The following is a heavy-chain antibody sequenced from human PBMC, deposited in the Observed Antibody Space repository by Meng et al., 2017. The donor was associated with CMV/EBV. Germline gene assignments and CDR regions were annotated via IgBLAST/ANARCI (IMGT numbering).Heavy chain of an antibody. V-gene: IGHV4-39*07. Sequence: LRLQHPGPGWVNLSETLSLTCSFLGDPNNRANNIWGWIRQPPGKGLEWIASIYYSKSTYYNPSLKSRVTIAVDTSKNQFSLRLSSVTAADTAVYYCARHGMWLIRNAYWGQGTLVTVSS. CDR2: IYYSKST. CDR3: ARHGMWLIRNAY. D-gene: IGHD2-21*01. CDR1: GDPNNRANNI. J-gene: IGHJ4*02.